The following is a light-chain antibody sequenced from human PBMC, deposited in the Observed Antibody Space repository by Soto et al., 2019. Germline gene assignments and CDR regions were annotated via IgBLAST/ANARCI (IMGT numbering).Light chain of an antibody. J-gene: IGKJ2*01. CDR3: QQYGSSEYT. CDR1: QSVSSSY. Sequence: EIVLTQSPGTLSLSPGERATLSCRASQSVSSSYLAWYQQKPGQAPRLLIYGASSRATGIPDRFSGSGSGTDFTITISRLEPEDFVVYYCQQYGSSEYTFGQGTKLEIK. CDR2: GAS. V-gene: IGKV3-20*01.